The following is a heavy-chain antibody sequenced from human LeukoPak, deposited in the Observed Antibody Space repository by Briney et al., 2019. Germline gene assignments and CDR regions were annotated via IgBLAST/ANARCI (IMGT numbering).Heavy chain of an antibody. Sequence: GGSLRLSCVASGFTLSSYWMHWVRQAPGKGLVWVSRISTDGSSTTYADSVKGRFTISKDNAKDTLYLQMNSLRAEDTAVYYCAGHHQAYSRTYWGQGTLVTVSS. J-gene: IGHJ4*02. D-gene: IGHD6-13*01. CDR2: ISTDGSST. V-gene: IGHV3-74*01. CDR1: GFTLSSYW. CDR3: AGHHQAYSRTY.